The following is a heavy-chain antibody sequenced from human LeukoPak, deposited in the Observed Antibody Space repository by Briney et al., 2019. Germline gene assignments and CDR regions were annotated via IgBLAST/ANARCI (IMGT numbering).Heavy chain of an antibody. D-gene: IGHD6-19*01. J-gene: IGHJ4*02. CDR2: TRYNGNT. CDR3: ARHSGSGWQALGY. V-gene: IGHV1-18*04. CDR1: GYTFSNYG. Sequence: GASVKVSCKASGYTFSNYGISWVRQAPGLGLEWMGWTRYNGNTNYAQKFQDRVTMTTDAPTTTAYMELRSLESDDTAVYYCARHSGSGWQALGYWGQGTLVTVSS.